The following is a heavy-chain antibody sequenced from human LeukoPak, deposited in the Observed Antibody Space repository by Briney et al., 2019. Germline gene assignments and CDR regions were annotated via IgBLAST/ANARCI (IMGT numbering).Heavy chain of an antibody. CDR3: AKEGYSYSFDY. V-gene: IGHV3-23*01. Sequence: GGSLRLSCAAFGIAFDKNAMTWVRQVPGKGLEWVSTISHSGRATYYADSVKGRFTISRDNSKNTVSLQMNSLRAEDTAFYYCAKEGYSYSFDYWGQGTLVTVSS. D-gene: IGHD5-18*01. J-gene: IGHJ4*02. CDR1: GIAFDKNA. CDR2: ISHSGRAT.